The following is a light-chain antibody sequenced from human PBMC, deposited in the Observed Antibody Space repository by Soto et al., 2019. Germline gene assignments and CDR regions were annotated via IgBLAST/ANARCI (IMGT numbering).Light chain of an antibody. Sequence: EIVLTQSPGILSLSPGERASLSCGAIQSITSSFLAWYQQKPGQAPRLLIYDASNRATGIPARFSGSGSGTDFTLNISSLEPEDFAVYYCQQRNNWPAISFGQGTRLEIK. CDR1: QSITSSF. J-gene: IGKJ5*01. CDR3: QQRNNWPAIS. CDR2: DAS. V-gene: IGKV3-11*01.